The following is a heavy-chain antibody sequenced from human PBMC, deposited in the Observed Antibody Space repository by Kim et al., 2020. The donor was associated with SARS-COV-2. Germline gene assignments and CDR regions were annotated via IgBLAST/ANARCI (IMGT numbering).Heavy chain of an antibody. D-gene: IGHD2-15*01. CDR1: GGSISSGGYY. Sequence: SETLSLTCTVSGGSISSGGYYWSWIRQHPGKGLEWIGYIYYSGSTYYNPSLKSRVTISVDTSKNQFSLKLSSVTAADTAVYYCARGGKVAATKWFDPWGQGTLVTVSS. CDR2: IYYSGST. J-gene: IGHJ5*02. CDR3: ARGGKVAATKWFDP. V-gene: IGHV4-31*03.